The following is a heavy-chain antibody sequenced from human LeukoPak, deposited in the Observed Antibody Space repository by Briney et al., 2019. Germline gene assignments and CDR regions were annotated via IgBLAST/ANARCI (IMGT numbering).Heavy chain of an antibody. J-gene: IGHJ4*02. CDR1: GGTFSSYA. D-gene: IGHD3-22*01. V-gene: IGHV1-69*06. CDR3: ARDYYDSSGPAY. Sequence: ASVKVSCKASGGTFSSYAISWVRQPPGQGLEWMGRIIPIFGTANYAQKFQGRDTITADKSTSTAYMELSSLRSENTAVYYCARDYYDSSGPAYWGQGTLITVSA. CDR2: IIPIFGTA.